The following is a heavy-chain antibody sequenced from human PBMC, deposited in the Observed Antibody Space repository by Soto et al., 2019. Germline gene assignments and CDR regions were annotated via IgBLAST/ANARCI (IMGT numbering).Heavy chain of an antibody. V-gene: IGHV3-33*01. Sequence: GGSLRLSCAASGFTFSSYGMHWVRQAPGKGLEWVAVIWYDGSNKYYADSVKGRFTISRDNSKNTLYLQMNSLRAEDTAVYYCAREGDIAAYGMDVWGQGTTVTVSS. J-gene: IGHJ6*02. CDR1: GFTFSSYG. CDR3: AREGDIAAYGMDV. D-gene: IGHD5-12*01. CDR2: IWYDGSNK.